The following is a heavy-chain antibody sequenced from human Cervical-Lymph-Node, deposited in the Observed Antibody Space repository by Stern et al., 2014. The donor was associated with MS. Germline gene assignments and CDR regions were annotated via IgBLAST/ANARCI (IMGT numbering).Heavy chain of an antibody. D-gene: IGHD5-24*01. V-gene: IGHV4-59*01. J-gene: IGHJ4*02. CDR2: IYYSGST. Sequence: VQLVESGPGLVKPSETLSLTCTVSGGSISGYDCRWIRQPPRKGLEWIGHIYYSGSTNYMPSLKSRVSISIDTPKNQFSLKLSSVTAADTAVYYCARSRDAYSPLAYWGQGALVTVSS. CDR3: ARSRDAYSPLAY. CDR1: GGSISGYD.